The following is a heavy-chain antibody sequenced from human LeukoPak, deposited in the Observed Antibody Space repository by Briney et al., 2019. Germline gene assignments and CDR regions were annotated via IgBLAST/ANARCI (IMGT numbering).Heavy chain of an antibody. V-gene: IGHV4-39*01. Sequence: SETLSLTCTVSGGSISSSTSYWGWIRQPPGKGLEWIGSIYYSGSTSYNPSLKSRVTISLDTSQKQFSLKLDSVTAADTAVYYCARNASDSGTSYFDYWGQGTLVTVSS. CDR1: GGSISSSTSY. CDR3: ARNASDSGTSYFDY. D-gene: IGHD1-26*01. CDR2: IYYSGST. J-gene: IGHJ4*02.